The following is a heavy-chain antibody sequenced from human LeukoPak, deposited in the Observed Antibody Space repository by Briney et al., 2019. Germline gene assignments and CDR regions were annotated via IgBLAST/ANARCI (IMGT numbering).Heavy chain of an antibody. V-gene: IGHV4-4*07. CDR1: GGSISSYY. D-gene: IGHD3-10*01. CDR3: ARYLFVVRGDYFDY. CDR2: IYTSGST. Sequence: SETLSLTCTVSGGSISSYYWSWIRQPAGKGLEWIGRIYTSGSTNYNPSLKSRVTMSVDTSKNQFSLKLSSVTAADTAVYYCARYLFVVRGDYFDYWGQGTLVTVSS. J-gene: IGHJ4*02.